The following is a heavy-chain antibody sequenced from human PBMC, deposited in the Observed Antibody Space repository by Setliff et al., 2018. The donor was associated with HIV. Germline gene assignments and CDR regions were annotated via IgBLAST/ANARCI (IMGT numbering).Heavy chain of an antibody. Sequence: ASVKVSCKASGYTYTNYAISWVRQAPGQGLEWMGYVSAYNANTNYAQNFRGRFIVSRDNSKNTLYLQMGSLRTEDMAVYFCARDRQPLSSSGWGSHMDVWGQGTTVTVSS. CDR2: VSAYNANT. D-gene: IGHD6-19*01. V-gene: IGHV1-18*03. CDR1: GYTYTNYA. J-gene: IGHJ6*02. CDR3: ARDRQPLSSSGWGSHMDV.